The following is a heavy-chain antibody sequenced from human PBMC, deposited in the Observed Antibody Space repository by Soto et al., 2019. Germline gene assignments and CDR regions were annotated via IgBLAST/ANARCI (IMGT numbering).Heavy chain of an antibody. V-gene: IGHV3-23*01. J-gene: IGHJ4*02. Sequence: PGGSLRLSCAASGFTFSSYAMNWVRQAPGKGLEWVSVISGSGGSTYYADSVKGRFTISRDNSKNTLFLQMNSLRAEDTAVYYCAARAYSDSGDYYYYYFDYWGQGTLVTVSS. CDR3: AARAYSDSGDYYYYYFDY. CDR2: ISGSGGST. D-gene: IGHD3-22*01. CDR1: GFTFSSYA.